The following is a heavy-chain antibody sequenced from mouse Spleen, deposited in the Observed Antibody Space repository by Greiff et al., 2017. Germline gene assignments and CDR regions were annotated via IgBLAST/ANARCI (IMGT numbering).Heavy chain of an antibody. V-gene: IGHV1-54*01. D-gene: IGHD2-3*01. Sequence: VQLQQSGAELVRPGTSVKVSCKASGYAFTNYLIEWVKQRPGQGLEWIGVINPGSGGTNYNEKFKGKATLTADKSSSTAYMQLSSLTSDDSAVYFCARGDGAFDYWGQGTTLTVSS. CDR3: ARGDGAFDY. CDR2: INPGSGGT. CDR1: GYAFTNYL. J-gene: IGHJ2*01.